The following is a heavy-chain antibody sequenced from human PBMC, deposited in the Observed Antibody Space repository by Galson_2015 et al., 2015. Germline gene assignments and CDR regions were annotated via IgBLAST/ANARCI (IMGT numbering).Heavy chain of an antibody. D-gene: IGHD6-19*01. V-gene: IGHV4-39*01. CDR2: IYYSGST. J-gene: IGHJ4*02. Sequence: ETLSLTCTVSGGSISSSSYYWGWIRQPPGKGLEWIGSIYYSGSTYYNPSLKSRVTISVDTSKNQFSLKLSSVTAADTAVYYCARHAREAVAGTPLDFDYWGQGTLVTVSS. CDR3: ARHAREAVAGTPLDFDY. CDR1: GGSISSSSYY.